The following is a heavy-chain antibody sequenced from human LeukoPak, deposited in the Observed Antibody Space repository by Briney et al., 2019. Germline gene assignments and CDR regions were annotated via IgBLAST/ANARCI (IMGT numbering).Heavy chain of an antibody. Sequence: SETLSLTCAVYGGSFSGYYWSWIRQPPGKGLEWIGEINHSGSTNYNPSLKSRVTISVDTSKNQFSLKLSSVTAADTAVYYCARGDYYDSSGYYLGYDAFDIWGQGTMVTVPS. CDR3: ARGDYYDSSGYYLGYDAFDI. D-gene: IGHD3-22*01. CDR2: INHSGST. J-gene: IGHJ3*02. CDR1: GGSFSGYY. V-gene: IGHV4-34*01.